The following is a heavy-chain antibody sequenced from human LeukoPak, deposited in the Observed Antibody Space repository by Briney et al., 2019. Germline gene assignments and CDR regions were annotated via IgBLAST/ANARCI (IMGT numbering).Heavy chain of an antibody. CDR2: INAYNGNT. CDR1: GYTFTSYG. CDR3: ARMGTRGYCSSTSCYRYNWFDP. J-gene: IGHJ5*02. V-gene: IGHV1-18*01. Sequence: ASVKVSCKASGYTFTSYGISWVRQAPGQGLEWMGWINAYNGNTNYAQKLQGRVTMTTDTSTSTAYMELRSLRSDDTAVYYCARMGTRGYCSSTSCYRYNWFDPWGQGTLVTVSS. D-gene: IGHD2-2*01.